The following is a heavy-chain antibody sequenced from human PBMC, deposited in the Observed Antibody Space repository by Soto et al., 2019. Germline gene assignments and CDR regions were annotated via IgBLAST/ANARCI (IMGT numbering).Heavy chain of an antibody. V-gene: IGHV2-5*02. CDR3: AHSPYSITSKGTFDV. Sequence: SGPTLVSPTETLTLTCTLSGFSLSTSGGAVGGFRQPPGKALEWLEIIFWDDDKRYSTSLKSRLIITKDISRNQVVLTLTNLDPVDTATYYCAHSPYSITSKGTFDVWGQGTMVTVSS. CDR2: IFWDDDK. D-gene: IGHD5-18*01. CDR1: GFSLSTSGGA. J-gene: IGHJ3*01.